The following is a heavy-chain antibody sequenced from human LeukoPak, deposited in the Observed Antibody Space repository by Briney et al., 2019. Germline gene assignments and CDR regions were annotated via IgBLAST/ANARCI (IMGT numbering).Heavy chain of an antibody. CDR3: ARVMYYYDSSGLFDY. D-gene: IGHD3-22*01. CDR2: ISAYNGNT. CDR1: GYTFTSYG. V-gene: IGHV1-18*01. Sequence: ASVKVSCKASGYTFTSYGISWVRQAPGQGLEWMGWISAYNGNTNYAQKLQGRVTMTTDTSTSTACMELRSLRSDDTAVYYCARVMYYYDSSGLFDYWGQGTLVTVSS. J-gene: IGHJ4*02.